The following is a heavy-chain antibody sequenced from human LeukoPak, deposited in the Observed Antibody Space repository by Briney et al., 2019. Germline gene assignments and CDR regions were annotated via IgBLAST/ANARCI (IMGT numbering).Heavy chain of an antibody. D-gene: IGHD3-22*01. V-gene: IGHV1-18*01. CDR2: ISAYDGNT. Sequence: ASVKVSCKASGYTFTSYGISWVRQAPGQGLEWMGWISAYDGNTNYAQKLQGRATMTTDTSTSTAYMELRSLRSDDTAVYYCARDMLYYDSSGFSDYWGQGTLVTVSS. CDR1: GYTFTSYG. J-gene: IGHJ4*02. CDR3: ARDMLYYDSSGFSDY.